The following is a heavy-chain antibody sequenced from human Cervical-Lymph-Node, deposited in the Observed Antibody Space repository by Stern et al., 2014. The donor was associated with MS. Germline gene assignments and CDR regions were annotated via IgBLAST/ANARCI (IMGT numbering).Heavy chain of an antibody. Sequence: QVQLVQSGAEVKKPGASVKVSCKASGYTFNDYFIHWLRQAPGQGLEWMGWIIPYSGGTHFAQKFQGRVTMTRDTSIGTAYMELSRLRSDDTAVYYCARDLAPNWYDSAGPSQTYYFDYWGQGTLVTVSS. CDR3: ARDLAPNWYDSAGPSQTYYFDY. CDR1: GYTFNDYF. D-gene: IGHD3-22*01. J-gene: IGHJ4*02. V-gene: IGHV1-2*02. CDR2: IIPYSGGT.